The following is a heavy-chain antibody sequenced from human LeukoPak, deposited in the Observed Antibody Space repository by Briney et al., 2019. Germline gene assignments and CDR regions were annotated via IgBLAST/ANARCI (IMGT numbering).Heavy chain of an antibody. J-gene: IGHJ4*02. Sequence: GGSLRLSCAASGFDFGAYEMNWVRQAPGKGLEWVAYFTGSDTTKYYADSVRGRFTISRDNAKKSLYLQMNSLRAEDTALYYCTTLGYHLDSWGQGTLVTVSS. CDR1: GFDFGAYE. CDR3: TTLGYHLDS. V-gene: IGHV3-48*03. D-gene: IGHD3-22*01. CDR2: FTGSDTTK.